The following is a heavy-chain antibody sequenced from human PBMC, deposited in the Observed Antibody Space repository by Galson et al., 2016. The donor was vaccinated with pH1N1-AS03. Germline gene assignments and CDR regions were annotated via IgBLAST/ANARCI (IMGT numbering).Heavy chain of an antibody. D-gene: IGHD6-19*01. CDR3: ARQGQWLVEHYYYGMDV. Sequence: SETLSLTCSVSGVSINSHLWTWIRQTPGKELEWIGNLDHTGNTEYSPSLKTRASISVDTSKNQLSLGLKSVTAADTAVYYCARQGQWLVEHYYYGMDVWGHGTTVTVSS. V-gene: IGHV4-59*08. J-gene: IGHJ6*02. CDR1: GVSINSHL. CDR2: LDHTGNT.